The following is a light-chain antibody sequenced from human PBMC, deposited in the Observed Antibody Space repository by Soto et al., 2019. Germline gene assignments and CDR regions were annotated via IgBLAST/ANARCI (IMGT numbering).Light chain of an antibody. CDR1: QTIKRSS. CDR2: GAS. Sequence: EIVMTQSPATLSVSPREGATLSCRASQTIKRSSLAWYQQKPGQPPRLLIFGASTRVSGIPARFNGSGSGTEFSLSISSLKSEGFAGDYCQQYMKWPSFGHGTPLPI. J-gene: IGKJ5*01. CDR3: QQYMKWPS. V-gene: IGKV3-15*01.